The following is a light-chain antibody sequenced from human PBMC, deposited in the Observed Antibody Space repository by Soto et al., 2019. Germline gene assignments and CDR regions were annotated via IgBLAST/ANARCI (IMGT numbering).Light chain of an antibody. CDR3: KQSSAFPRT. Sequence: DIQITQSPSSVSASVGDRVTITCRTSQGINNWLAGYQQKPGKAPELLIYAVSYLQSGVPSRFSGSGSGTDFTLTISSLQPEDFATYFCKQSSAFPRTFGGGTKVDIK. V-gene: IGKV1-12*01. CDR1: QGINNW. J-gene: IGKJ4*01. CDR2: AVS.